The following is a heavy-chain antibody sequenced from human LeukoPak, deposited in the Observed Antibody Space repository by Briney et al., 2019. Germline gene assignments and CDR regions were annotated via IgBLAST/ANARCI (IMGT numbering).Heavy chain of an antibody. CDR1: GFIVSNNY. Sequence: GGSLRLSCAASGFIVSNNYMNWVRQAPGKGLEWVSIIYSGGGTYYADSVKGRSTISRDNSKNTLYLQMNSLRADDTAVYYCARGCYYERSGYCPFDYWGPGTLVTVSS. D-gene: IGHD3-22*01. J-gene: IGHJ4*02. V-gene: IGHV3-53*01. CDR3: ARGCYYERSGYCPFDY. CDR2: IYSGGGT.